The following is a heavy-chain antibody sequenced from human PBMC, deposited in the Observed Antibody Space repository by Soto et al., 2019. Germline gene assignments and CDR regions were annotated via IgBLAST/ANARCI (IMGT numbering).Heavy chain of an antibody. Sequence: GGSLRLSCAASGFTFSSYSMNWVRQAPGKGLEWVSYISSSSTIYYADSVKGRFTISRDNAKNSLYLQMNSLRAEDTAVYYCARDQQQLVEGFDPWGQGTLVTVSS. D-gene: IGHD6-13*01. CDR1: GFTFSSYS. CDR2: ISSSSTI. J-gene: IGHJ5*02. CDR3: ARDQQQLVEGFDP. V-gene: IGHV3-48*01.